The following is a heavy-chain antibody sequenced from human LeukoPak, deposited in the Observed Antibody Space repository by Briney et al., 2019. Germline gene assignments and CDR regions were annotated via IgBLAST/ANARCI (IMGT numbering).Heavy chain of an antibody. CDR2: INGGGSWT. Sequence: PGGSLRLSCAASGNYWMHWVRQAPGKGLVWVSHINGGGSWTTYADSVKGRFTISKDNAKNTVYLQTNNLRAEDTAVYYCVSFYETYWGRGTLVTVSS. D-gene: IGHD2-2*01. CDR3: VSFYETY. V-gene: IGHV3-74*01. J-gene: IGHJ4*02. CDR1: GNYW.